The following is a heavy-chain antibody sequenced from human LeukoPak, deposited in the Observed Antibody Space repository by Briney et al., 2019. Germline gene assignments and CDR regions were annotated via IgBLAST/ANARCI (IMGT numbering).Heavy chain of an antibody. Sequence: PGRSLRLSCAASGFTFSSYWMHWVRQAPGKGLVWVSRINSGGSSTSYADSVKGRLTISRDNAKNTLYLQMNSLRAEDTAVYYCARERGGIAVDYWGQGTLVTVSS. CDR3: ARERGGIAVDY. V-gene: IGHV3-74*01. J-gene: IGHJ4*02. CDR1: GFTFSSYW. D-gene: IGHD3-16*01. CDR2: INSGGSST.